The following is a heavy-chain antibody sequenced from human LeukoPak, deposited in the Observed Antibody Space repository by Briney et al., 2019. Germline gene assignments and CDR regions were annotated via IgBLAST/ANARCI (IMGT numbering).Heavy chain of an antibody. CDR2: IRYDGSNK. Sequence: GGSLRLSCAASGFTFSSYGMHWVRQAPGKGLEWVAFIRYDGSNKYYAYSVKGRFTISRENSKNTLYLQMNSLRAEDTAVYYCAKDRADIVVVVAATYDAFDIWGQGTMVTVSS. CDR1: GFTFSSYG. D-gene: IGHD2-15*01. V-gene: IGHV3-30*02. J-gene: IGHJ3*02. CDR3: AKDRADIVVVVAATYDAFDI.